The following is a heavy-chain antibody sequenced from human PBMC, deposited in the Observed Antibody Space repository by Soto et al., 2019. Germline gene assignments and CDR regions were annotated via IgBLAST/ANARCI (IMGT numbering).Heavy chain of an antibody. CDR1: GYTFTSYG. D-gene: IGHD3-10*01. Sequence: ASVKVSCKASGYTFTSYGVSWVRQAPGQGLERKGWISGYNGNTNYVQKLQGIVTMTPDTSTSTAYMELRSLRSDDTAVYYCASAYYYGSGSYYNVPFDYWGQGTLVTVSS. J-gene: IGHJ4*02. CDR3: ASAYYYGSGSYYNVPFDY. V-gene: IGHV1-18*01. CDR2: ISGYNGNT.